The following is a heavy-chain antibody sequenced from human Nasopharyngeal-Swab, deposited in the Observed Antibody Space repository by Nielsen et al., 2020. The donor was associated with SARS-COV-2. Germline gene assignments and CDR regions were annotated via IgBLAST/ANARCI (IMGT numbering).Heavy chain of an antibody. CDR2: VYYSGST. D-gene: IGHD3-22*01. CDR1: GGSISSSSYY. J-gene: IGHJ5*02. Sequence: SETLSLTCTVSGGSISSSSYYWGWIRQPPGKGLEWIGSVYYSGSTYYNPSLKSRVTISVDTSKNQFSLKLSSVTAADTAVYYCARPYYDSRGYDAWFDPWGQGTLVTVSS. V-gene: IGHV4-39*01. CDR3: ARPYYDSRGYDAWFDP.